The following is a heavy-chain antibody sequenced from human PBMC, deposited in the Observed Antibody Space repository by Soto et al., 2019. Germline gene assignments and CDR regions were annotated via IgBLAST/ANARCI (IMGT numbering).Heavy chain of an antibody. Sequence: QVQLQESGPGLVKPSETLSLTCTVSGGSISSYYWSWIRQPPGKGLEWIGYIYYSGSTNYNPSLKSRVTISVDTSKNQFSLKLSSVTAADTAVYYCARDIYYGSGGYYYYMDVWGKGTTVTVSS. J-gene: IGHJ6*03. CDR2: IYYSGST. CDR3: ARDIYYGSGGYYYYMDV. V-gene: IGHV4-59*01. CDR1: GGSISSYY. D-gene: IGHD3-10*01.